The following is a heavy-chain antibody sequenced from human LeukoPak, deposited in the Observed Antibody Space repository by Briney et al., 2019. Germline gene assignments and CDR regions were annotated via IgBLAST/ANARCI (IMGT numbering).Heavy chain of an antibody. J-gene: IGHJ2*01. D-gene: IGHD4-17*01. Sequence: PSETLSLTCADCGGSFSVYYWSWIRQPPGEGLEWIGEINHSGSTNYNPSLKSRVTISVDTSKNQFSLKLSSVTAADTAVYYCARLRLPLSVTTPRINWYFDLWGRGTLVTVSS. CDR3: ARLRLPLSVTTPRINWYFDL. CDR1: GGSFSVYY. CDR2: INHSGST. V-gene: IGHV4-34*01.